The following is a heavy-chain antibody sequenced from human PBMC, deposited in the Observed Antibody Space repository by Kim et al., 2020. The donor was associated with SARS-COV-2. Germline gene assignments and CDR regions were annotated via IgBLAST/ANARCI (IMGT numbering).Heavy chain of an antibody. D-gene: IGHD3-22*01. Sequence: SQTLSLTCTVSGGSISSYYWSWIRQPPGKGLEWIGYIYYSGSTNYNPSLKSRVTISVDTSKNQFSLKLSSVTAADTAVYYCARGRYYDSSGYPGEAFDIWGQGTMVTVSS. J-gene: IGHJ3*02. CDR3: ARGRYYDSSGYPGEAFDI. V-gene: IGHV4-59*01. CDR1: GGSISSYY. CDR2: IYYSGST.